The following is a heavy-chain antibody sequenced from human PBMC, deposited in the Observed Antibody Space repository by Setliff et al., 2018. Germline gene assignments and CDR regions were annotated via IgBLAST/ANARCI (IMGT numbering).Heavy chain of an antibody. D-gene: IGHD3-10*01. CDR1: GFTFNTYA. CDR3: RLWFGELLRDY. J-gene: IGHJ4*02. V-gene: IGHV3-23*03. Sequence: GGSLRLSCAASGFTFNTYAMSWVRQPPGKGLEWVSLLDNVGSTYYSDSVKGRFTISRGTSKNTLYLQMSSLRTEDTAVYYCRLWFGELLRDYWGQGTLVTVSS. CDR2: LDNVGST.